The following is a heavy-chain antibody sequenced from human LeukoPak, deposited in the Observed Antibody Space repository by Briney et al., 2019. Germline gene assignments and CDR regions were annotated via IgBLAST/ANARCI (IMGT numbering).Heavy chain of an antibody. Sequence: PGGSLRLSCAASGFTYSDYYMTWIRQAPGKGLEWVSYISASGTTVRYADSVEGRFTISRDNAKNSLYLQFNSLRAEDTAVYFCVREGNLYWGQGTLVTVSS. J-gene: IGHJ4*02. CDR2: ISASGTTV. CDR1: GFTYSDYY. V-gene: IGHV3-11*04. CDR3: VREGNLY.